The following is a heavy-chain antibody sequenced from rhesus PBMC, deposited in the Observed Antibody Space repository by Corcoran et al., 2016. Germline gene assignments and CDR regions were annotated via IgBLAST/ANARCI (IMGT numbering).Heavy chain of an antibody. CDR3: ARGDWDCSGGVCYEHDAFDF. CDR1: GYTFTSYY. CDR2: INPSNGNT. V-gene: IGHV1-200*01. Sequence: QVQLVQSGAEVKKPGTSVKLSCKASGYTFTSYYINWVRQAPGQVLEWMGWINPSNGNTGEPQNVQGIVSMNRNTCRSTAYMELNSLRSEDTAVYYCARGDWDCSGGVCYEHDAFDFWGQGLRVTVSS. J-gene: IGHJ3*01. D-gene: IGHD2-8*01.